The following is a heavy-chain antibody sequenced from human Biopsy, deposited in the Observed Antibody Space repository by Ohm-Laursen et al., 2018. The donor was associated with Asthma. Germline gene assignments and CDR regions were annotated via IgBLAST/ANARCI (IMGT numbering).Heavy chain of an antibody. CDR2: IIWNGARV. J-gene: IGHJ4*02. D-gene: IGHD6-19*01. Sequence: SLRLSCAASGFVFDDYALHWVRQTPGKGLEWVSSIIWNGARVDYADAVKGRFTISRDNAKNSLYLQMNTLTTEDTAIYFCAKASSSGWSAPLDYWGQGMLVTVSS. CDR3: AKASSSGWSAPLDY. V-gene: IGHV3-9*01. CDR1: GFVFDDYA.